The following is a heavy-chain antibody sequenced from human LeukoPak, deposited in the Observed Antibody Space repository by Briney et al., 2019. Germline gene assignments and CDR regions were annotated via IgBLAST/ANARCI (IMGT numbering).Heavy chain of an antibody. CDR1: GFTVSSNY. V-gene: IGHV4-39*01. CDR3: ARRGYYDSSGYYQYYYYYYMDV. J-gene: IGHJ6*03. Sequence: GSLRLSCAASGFTVSSNYMSWVRQAPGKGLEWIGSIYYSGSTYYNPSLKSRVTISVDTSKNQFSLKLSSVTAADTAVYYCARRGYYDSSGYYQYYYYYYMDVWGKGTTVTVSS. D-gene: IGHD3-22*01. CDR2: IYYSGST.